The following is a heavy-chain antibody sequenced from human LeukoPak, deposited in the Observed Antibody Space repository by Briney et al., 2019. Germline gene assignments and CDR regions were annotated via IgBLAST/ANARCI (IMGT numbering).Heavy chain of an antibody. CDR1: GFTFSSYA. CDR2: ISYDGSNK. V-gene: IGHV3-30-3*01. D-gene: IGHD5-18*01. Sequence: GGSLRLSCAASGFTFSSYAMHWVRQAPGKGLEWVAVISYDGSNKYYADSVKGRFTISRDNSKNTLYLQMNSLGAEDTAVYYCARKSGYSYGYLDYWGQGTLVTVSS. CDR3: ARKSGYSYGYLDY. J-gene: IGHJ4*02.